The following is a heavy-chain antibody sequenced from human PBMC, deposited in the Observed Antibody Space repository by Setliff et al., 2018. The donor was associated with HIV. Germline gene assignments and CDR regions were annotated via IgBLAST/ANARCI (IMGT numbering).Heavy chain of an antibody. CDR2: IYYTGIP. Sequence: KASETLSLTCSVFGGSMNSHYWGWIRQPPGKGLEWIGLIYYTGIPTYNTSLKSRVTMSVDRSKNQFSLRLTSVTAADTAMYYCARVARVHPFDPWGQGTLGTVPQ. CDR3: ARVARVHPFDP. J-gene: IGHJ5*02. CDR1: GGSMNSHY. V-gene: IGHV4-59*11.